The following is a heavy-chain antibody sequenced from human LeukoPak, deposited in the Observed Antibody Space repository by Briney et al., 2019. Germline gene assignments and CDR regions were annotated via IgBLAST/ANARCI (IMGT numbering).Heavy chain of an antibody. Sequence: GASVKVSCKASGYSFAIYDINWVRQATGQGLEWLGWVNPNSGNSGYAQKVQGRVTMTRNTSTNTAFMELTSMTSEDTAMYYCARLTRYYYGMDVWGHGATVTVSS. CDR3: ARLTRYYYGMDV. J-gene: IGHJ6*02. D-gene: IGHD1-14*01. CDR1: GYSFAIYD. V-gene: IGHV1-8*01. CDR2: VNPNSGNS.